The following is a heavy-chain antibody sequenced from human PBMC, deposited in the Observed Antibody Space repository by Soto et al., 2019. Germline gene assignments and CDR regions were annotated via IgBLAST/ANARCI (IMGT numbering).Heavy chain of an antibody. Sequence: PSETLSLTCTVSGGSISSGDYYWSWIRQPPGKGLEWIGYIYYSGSTYYNPSLKSRVTISVDTSKNQFSLKLSSVTAADTAVYYCARGQGSGYSPLDYWGQGTLVTVSS. CDR3: ARGQGSGYSPLDY. D-gene: IGHD3-22*01. V-gene: IGHV4-30-4*01. CDR1: GGSISSGDYY. J-gene: IGHJ4*02. CDR2: IYYSGST.